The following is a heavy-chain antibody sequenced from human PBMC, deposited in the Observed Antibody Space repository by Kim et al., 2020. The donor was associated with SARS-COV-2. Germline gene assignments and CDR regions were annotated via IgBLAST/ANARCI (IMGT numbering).Heavy chain of an antibody. CDR2: P. D-gene: IGHD1-26*01. Sequence: PTYHPSRKRRVTRSVDKAKGQFSLKLSSVTAADTAVYYCARDRGELTDYWGQGTLVTVSS. V-gene: IGHV4-4*02. J-gene: IGHJ4*02. CDR3: ARDRGELTDY.